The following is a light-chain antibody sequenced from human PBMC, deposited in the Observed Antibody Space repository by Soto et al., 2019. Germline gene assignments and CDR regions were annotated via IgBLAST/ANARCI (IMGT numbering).Light chain of an antibody. V-gene: IGKV3-11*01. CDR3: QQRTDWVYT. CDR2: DAS. J-gene: IGKJ2*01. CDR1: QPVSIY. Sequence: EIVLRQSPATLSLSPGERATLSCRASQPVSIYLAWYQQKPGQAPRVLIYDASHRATGIPDRFSGSGSGTDFTLSISSLEPEDFGVYYCQQRTDWVYTFGQGTKLEI.